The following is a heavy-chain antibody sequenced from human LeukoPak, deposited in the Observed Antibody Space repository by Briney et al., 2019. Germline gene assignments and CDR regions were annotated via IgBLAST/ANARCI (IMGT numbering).Heavy chain of an antibody. CDR2: VSHNGGST. J-gene: IGHJ4*02. Sequence: PGGSLRLSCAASGFTFPNFGMTWVRQAPGKGLEWVSTVSHNGGSTFYADSVKGRFTISRDNSKNTLYLQMNNLRAEDTAVYYCAKGRTLIDYWGQGTLVTVSS. CDR3: AKGRTLIDY. V-gene: IGHV3-23*01. CDR1: GFTFPNFG. D-gene: IGHD2-8*01.